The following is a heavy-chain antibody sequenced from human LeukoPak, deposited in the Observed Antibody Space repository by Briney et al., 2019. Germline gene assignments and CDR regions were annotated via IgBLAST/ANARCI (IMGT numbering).Heavy chain of an antibody. Sequence: GGSPRLSCAASGFTFSSYWMSWVRQAPGKGLEWVANIKQDGSEKYYVDSVKGRFTISRDNAKNSLYLQMNSLRAEDTAVYYCASDEQIAAAGTDAFDIWGQGTMVTVSS. J-gene: IGHJ3*02. V-gene: IGHV3-7*01. CDR1: GFTFSSYW. D-gene: IGHD6-13*01. CDR3: ASDEQIAAAGTDAFDI. CDR2: IKQDGSEK.